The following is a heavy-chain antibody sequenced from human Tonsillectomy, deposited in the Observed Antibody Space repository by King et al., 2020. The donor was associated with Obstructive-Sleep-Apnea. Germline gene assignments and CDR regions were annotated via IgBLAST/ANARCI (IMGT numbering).Heavy chain of an antibody. J-gene: IGHJ5*02. CDR1: GYSFTNYA. CDR2: INTDNGDT. D-gene: IGHD3-10*01. V-gene: IGHV1-3*04. Sequence: QLVQSGAEVKKPGASVKVSCKASGYSFTNYALHWVRQAPGHRLEWMGWINTDNGDTKYSQRFQGRVTITRDTSASTVYMDLSNLRSEDTAIYYCARDKLGTRTTMIRGDWFAPWGQGTLVTVSS. CDR3: ARDKLGTRTTMIRGDWFAP.